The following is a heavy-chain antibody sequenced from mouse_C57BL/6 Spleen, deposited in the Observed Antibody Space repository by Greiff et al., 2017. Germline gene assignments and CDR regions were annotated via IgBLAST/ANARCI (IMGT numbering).Heavy chain of an antibody. CDR3: ARSGPYYYGRRYARDY. V-gene: IGHV1-69*01. D-gene: IGHD1-1*01. CDR2: IDPSDSYP. Sequence: VQLQQPGAELVMPGASVKLSCKASGYTFTSYWMHWVKQRPGQGLEWIGEIDPSDSYPNYNQKVQGKSTLTVDKSSSTAYMQLSSLTSEDAAVYYCARSGPYYYGRRYARDYWGQGTSVTVSS. CDR1: GYTFTSYW. J-gene: IGHJ4*01.